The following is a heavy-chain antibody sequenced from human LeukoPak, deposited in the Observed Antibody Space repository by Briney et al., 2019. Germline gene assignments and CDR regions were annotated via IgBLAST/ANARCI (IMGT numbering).Heavy chain of an antibody. D-gene: IGHD3-22*01. CDR3: VKDLVGYDSSGYRDY. V-gene: IGHV3-23*01. CDR2: ISVSGHKT. J-gene: IGHJ4*02. Sequence: GGSLRLSCAASGFTFSSYAMSWVRQAPGKGLEWVSAISVSGHKTYHADSVKGRFTISRDNSNNMVYLQMNNLRAEDTAVYYCVKDLVGYDSSGYRDYWGQGTLVTVSS. CDR1: GFTFSSYA.